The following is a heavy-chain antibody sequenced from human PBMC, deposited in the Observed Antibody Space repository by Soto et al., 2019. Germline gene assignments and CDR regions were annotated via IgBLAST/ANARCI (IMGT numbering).Heavy chain of an antibody. CDR1: GGALGSYY. Sequence: SEALSLTCTVSGGALGSYYWSWIRQPPGKGLEGSGCVFYTGRANYNASLKSRVSISLDTSNYQFALKLGSVTAADTAVYYCARDGEGRMTTNSYYYNGTDIWG. V-gene: IGHV4-59*01. CDR3: ARDGEGRMTTNSYYYNGTDI. J-gene: IGHJ6*02. CDR2: VFYTGRA. D-gene: IGHD4-4*01.